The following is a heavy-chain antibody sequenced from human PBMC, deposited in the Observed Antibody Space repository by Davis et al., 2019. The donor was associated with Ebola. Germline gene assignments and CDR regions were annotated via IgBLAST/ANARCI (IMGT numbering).Heavy chain of an antibody. J-gene: IGHJ6*02. Sequence: GESLKISCAASGFTFSRFGLHWVRQAPGKGLEWVAFIWSDGTNDYYADSVKGRFSISRDYSKNRLYLQMNSLRPEDTAVYYCVKDFIMDVWGQGTTVTVSS. CDR1: GFTFSRFG. CDR2: IWSDGTND. V-gene: IGHV3-30*02. CDR3: VKDFIMDV.